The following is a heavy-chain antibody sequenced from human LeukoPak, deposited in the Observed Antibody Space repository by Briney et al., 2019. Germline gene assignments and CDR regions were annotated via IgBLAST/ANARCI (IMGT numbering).Heavy chain of an antibody. J-gene: IGHJ5*02. CDR3: ARGAAPMVRGANPSNWFDP. Sequence: GASVKVSCKASGYTFTSYGISWVRQAPGQALEWRGWISAYNGNTNYAQKLQGRVTMTTDTFTSTAYMELRSLRSDDTADYYCARGAAPMVRGANPSNWFDPWDQGPLVTVSS. D-gene: IGHD3-10*01. V-gene: IGHV1-18*01. CDR1: GYTFTSYG. CDR2: ISAYNGNT.